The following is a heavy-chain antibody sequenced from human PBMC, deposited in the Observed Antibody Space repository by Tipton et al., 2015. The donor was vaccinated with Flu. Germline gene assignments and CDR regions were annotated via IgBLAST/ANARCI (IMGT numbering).Heavy chain of an antibody. CDR3: ARGMTALTPGIDY. CDR1: GYKFNEYY. V-gene: IGHV1-2*02. Sequence: QLVQSGAEVRRPGASVKVSCKTSGYKFNEYYIHWVRQAPGQGLEWMGWINPHSGGTHYAGKFQDRVTVTRDTSTTTVYMDLISLTSDDMAVYFCARGMTALTPGIDYWGQGTLVTVSS. CDR2: INPHSGGT. J-gene: IGHJ4*02. D-gene: IGHD4-17*01.